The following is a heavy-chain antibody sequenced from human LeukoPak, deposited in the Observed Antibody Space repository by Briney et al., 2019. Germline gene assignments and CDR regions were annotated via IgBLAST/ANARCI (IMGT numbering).Heavy chain of an antibody. Sequence: PSETLSLTCNVTGASISSWYWSWIRQPPGKGLEWIGDIYGSGSTNYNPSLKSRVTISVDTSKNQFSLKLSSVTAADTAVYYCASLTMIVVPWGQGTLVTVSS. D-gene: IGHD3-22*01. CDR1: GASISSWY. CDR2: IYGSGST. V-gene: IGHV4-59*12. CDR3: ASLTMIVVP. J-gene: IGHJ4*02.